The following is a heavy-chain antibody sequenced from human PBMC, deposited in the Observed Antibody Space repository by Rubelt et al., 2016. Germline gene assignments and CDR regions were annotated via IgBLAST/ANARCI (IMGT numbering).Heavy chain of an antibody. CDR2: ISAYNGNT. CDR1: GYTFTSYG. CDR3: ARDPLPVRGVIMTPTH. V-gene: IGHV1-18*01. D-gene: IGHD3-10*01. J-gene: IGHJ4*02. Sequence: QVQLVQSGAEVKKPGASVKVSCKASGYTFTSYGISWVRQAPGQGLEWMGWISAYNGNTNYAQKLQGSVTMTTDTATSTAYMELRSLRSDDTAVYYCARDPLPVRGVIMTPTHWGQGTLVTVSS.